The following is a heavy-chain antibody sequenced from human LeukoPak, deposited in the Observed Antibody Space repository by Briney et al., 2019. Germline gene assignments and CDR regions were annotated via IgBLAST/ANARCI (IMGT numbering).Heavy chain of an antibody. CDR3: ARGRFRYYDILTGYSEFDY. V-gene: IGHV4-39*01. Sequence: PSETLSLTCTVSGGSISSSSYYWGWIRQPPGKGLEWIGSIYYSGSTYYNPSLKSRVTISVDTSKNQFSLKLSSVTAADTAVYYCARGRFRYYDILTGYSEFDYWGQGTLVTVSS. CDR2: IYYSGST. D-gene: IGHD3-9*01. CDR1: GGSISSSSYY. J-gene: IGHJ4*02.